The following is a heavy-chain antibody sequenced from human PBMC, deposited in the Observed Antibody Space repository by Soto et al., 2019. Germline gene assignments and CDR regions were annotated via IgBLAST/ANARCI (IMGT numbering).Heavy chain of an antibody. CDR2: IIPILGIA. D-gene: IGHD3-10*01. CDR3: ARVSWFGDLHYYYGMDV. V-gene: IGHV1-69*02. J-gene: IGHJ6*02. Sequence: ASVKVSCKDSGGTYSSYTISWVRQAPGQGLEWMGRIIPILGIANYAQKFQGRVTITADKSTSTAYMELSSLRSEDTAVYYCARVSWFGDLHYYYGMDVWGQGTTVTVSS. CDR1: GGTYSSYT.